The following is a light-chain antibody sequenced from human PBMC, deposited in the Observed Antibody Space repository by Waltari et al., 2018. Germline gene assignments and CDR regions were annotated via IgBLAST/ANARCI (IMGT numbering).Light chain of an antibody. Sequence: DIKMTQSPSSVSASVGDRVTITCRASQGISSWLAWYQKKPGKAPKLLIYAASSLQSGVPSRFSVSGAGTDFTLTISSLQPEDFATYYCQQANSFPPFTFGPGTKVDIK. CDR3: QQANSFPPFT. V-gene: IGKV1-12*01. J-gene: IGKJ3*01. CDR1: QGISSW. CDR2: AAS.